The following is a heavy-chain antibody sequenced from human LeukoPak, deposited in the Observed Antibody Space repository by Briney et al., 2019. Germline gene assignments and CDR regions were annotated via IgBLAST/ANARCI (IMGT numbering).Heavy chain of an antibody. J-gene: IGHJ4*02. CDR2: IYGGGANT. Sequence: PGGSLRLSCAASGFTFSSYAMSWVRQAPGKGLEWVSTIYGGGANTFYADSVKGRFTISRDDSKNMQFLQMDSLRPEDTAVYFCAKRITVAAGIYFDSWGQGTLVTVSS. V-gene: IGHV3-23*01. CDR1: GFTFSSYA. CDR3: AKRITVAAGIYFDS. D-gene: IGHD6-19*01.